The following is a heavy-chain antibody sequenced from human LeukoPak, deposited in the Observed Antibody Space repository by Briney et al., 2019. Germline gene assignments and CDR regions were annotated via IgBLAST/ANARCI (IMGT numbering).Heavy chain of an antibody. D-gene: IGHD4-17*01. CDR2: IIPIFGTA. CDR1: GGTFSSYA. J-gene: IGHJ4*02. Sequence: GASVKVSCKASGGTFSSYAISWVRQAPGQGLEWMGGIIPIFGTANYAQKFQGRVTITADESTSTAYMELSSLRSEDTAVYYCARGPSYGDYFDYWGQGTLVTVSS. V-gene: IGHV1-69*13. CDR3: ARGPSYGDYFDY.